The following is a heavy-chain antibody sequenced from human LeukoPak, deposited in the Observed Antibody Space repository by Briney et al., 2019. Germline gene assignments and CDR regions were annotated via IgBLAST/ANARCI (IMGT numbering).Heavy chain of an antibody. J-gene: IGHJ4*02. Sequence: PGGSLRLSCAASGFTSSSYAMHWVRQAPGKGLEWVAVISYDGSNKYYADSVKGRFTISRDNSKNALYLQMNSLRAEDTAVYYCAKGGGSSWLKLDYWGQGTLVTVSS. D-gene: IGHD6-13*01. CDR1: GFTSSSYA. V-gene: IGHV3-30*04. CDR3: AKGGGSSWLKLDY. CDR2: ISYDGSNK.